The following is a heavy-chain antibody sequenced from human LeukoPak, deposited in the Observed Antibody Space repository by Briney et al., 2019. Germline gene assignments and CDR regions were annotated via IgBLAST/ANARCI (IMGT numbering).Heavy chain of an antibody. CDR2: ISYDGSNK. CDR1: GFTFSSYG. CDR3: AKSYYYDSSGYFYYYYMDV. V-gene: IGHV3-30*18. Sequence: GGSLRLSCAASGFTFSSYGMHWVRQAPGKGLEWVAVISYDGSNKYYADSVKGRFTISRDNSKNTLYLQMNSLRAEDTAVYYCAKSYYYDSSGYFYYYYMDVWAKGPRSPSP. D-gene: IGHD3-22*01. J-gene: IGHJ6*03.